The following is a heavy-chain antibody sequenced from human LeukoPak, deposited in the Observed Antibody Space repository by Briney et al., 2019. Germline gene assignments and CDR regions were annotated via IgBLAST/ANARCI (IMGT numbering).Heavy chain of an antibody. CDR1: GFTFSSYG. CDR2: IWYDGSNK. J-gene: IGHJ4*02. D-gene: IGHD2-21*02. CDR3: AGEPTLYCGGDCYSDY. Sequence: PGGSLRLSCAASGFTFSSYGMHWVRQAPGKGLEWVAVIWYDGSNKYYADSVKGRFTISRDNSKNTLYLQMNSLRAEDTAVYYCAGEPTLYCGGDCYSDYWGQGTLVTVSS. V-gene: IGHV3-33*01.